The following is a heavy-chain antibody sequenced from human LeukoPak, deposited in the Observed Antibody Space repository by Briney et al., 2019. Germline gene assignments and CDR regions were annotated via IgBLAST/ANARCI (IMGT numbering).Heavy chain of an antibody. J-gene: IGHJ6*03. CDR1: GFTFSSYG. V-gene: IGHV3-33*06. CDR2: IWYDGSNK. D-gene: IGHD3-3*01. CDR3: AKDGNYYDFWSGWGSYYMDV. Sequence: PGRSLRLSCAASGFTFSSYGMHWVRQAPGKGLEWVAVIWYDGSNKYYADSVKGRFTISRDNSKNTLYLQMNSLRAEDTAVYYCAKDGNYYDFWSGWGSYYMDVWGKGTTVTVSS.